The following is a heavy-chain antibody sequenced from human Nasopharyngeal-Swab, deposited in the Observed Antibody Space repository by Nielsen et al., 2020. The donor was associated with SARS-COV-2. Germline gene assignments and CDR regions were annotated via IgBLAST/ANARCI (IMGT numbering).Heavy chain of an antibody. J-gene: IGHJ3*02. CDR2: IKQDGSEK. CDR3: ARDPIPAGGSDGFDI. D-gene: IGHD1-26*01. V-gene: IGHV3-7*01. Sequence: GGSLRLSCAASGFPFNIYWMSWVRQAPGKGLEWVANIKQDGSEKYYVYSVKGRFTISGDNAKNSLYLQMNSLRAEDTAVYYCARDPIPAGGSDGFDIWGQGTMVTVSS. CDR1: GFPFNIYW.